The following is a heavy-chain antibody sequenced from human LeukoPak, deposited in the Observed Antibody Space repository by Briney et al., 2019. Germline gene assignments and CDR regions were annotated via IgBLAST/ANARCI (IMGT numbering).Heavy chain of an antibody. CDR3: AKATYGSYTTFDY. V-gene: IGHV3-23*01. J-gene: IGHJ4*02. CDR2: ISGSGGST. D-gene: IGHD3-10*01. Sequence: GGSLRLSCAASGFTFSSYAMSWVRQAPGKGLEWVSAISGSGGSTCCADSVKGRFTISRDNSKNTLYLQMNSLRAEDTAVYYCAKATYGSYTTFDYWGQGTLVTVSS. CDR1: GFTFSSYA.